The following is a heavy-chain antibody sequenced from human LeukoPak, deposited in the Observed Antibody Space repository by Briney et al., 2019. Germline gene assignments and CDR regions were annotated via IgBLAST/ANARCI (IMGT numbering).Heavy chain of an antibody. V-gene: IGHV3-66*02. J-gene: IGHJ6*03. CDR1: GFPFTFA. Sequence: GGSLRLSCAASGFPFTFAMNWVRQAPGKGLEWVSVIFGGDTSYADSVKGRFSISRDVSKNTLYLQMTSLRPEDTAVYFCAREGVEEVATLTFNWVATYYSHYLDVWGKGTTVTVSS. CDR3: AREGVEEVATLTFNWVATYYSHYLDV. D-gene: IGHD5-24*01. CDR2: IFGGDT.